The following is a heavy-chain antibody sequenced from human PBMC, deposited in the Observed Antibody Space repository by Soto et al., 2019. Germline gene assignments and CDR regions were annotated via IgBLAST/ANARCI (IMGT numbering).Heavy chain of an antibody. J-gene: IGHJ6*02. Sequence: EVQLVESGGSLVKPGGSLRLSCAASGFSISNAWMNWVRQAPGKGLEWVGRIKRKIDGETTDYAAPVNGRFTVSRDDSKNMLYLQMNSLKADDTALYYCTTGSVEGVWGQGTTVTVSS. D-gene: IGHD2-15*01. CDR2: IKRKIDGETT. V-gene: IGHV3-15*07. CDR3: TTGSVEGV. CDR1: GFSISNAW.